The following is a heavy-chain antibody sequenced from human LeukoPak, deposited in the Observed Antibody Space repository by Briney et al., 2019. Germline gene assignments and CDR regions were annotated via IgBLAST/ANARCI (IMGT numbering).Heavy chain of an antibody. CDR2: ISSNGDFT. Sequence: GGSLRLSCVASRFTFNTYAVNWVRQAPGKGLEWVSAISSNGDFTYYADSVRGRFTISRDNSKNTVFLQMNGLRADDRAVYYCATVKRDCSGGTCYSYDYWGQGTLVTVSS. D-gene: IGHD2-15*01. V-gene: IGHV3-23*01. CDR3: ATVKRDCSGGTCYSYDY. J-gene: IGHJ4*02. CDR1: RFTFNTYA.